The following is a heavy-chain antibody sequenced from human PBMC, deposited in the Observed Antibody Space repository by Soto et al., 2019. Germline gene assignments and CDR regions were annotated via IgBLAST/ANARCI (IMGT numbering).Heavy chain of an antibody. Sequence: PSETLSLTCTVSGGSISSYYWSWIRQPPGKGLEWIGYIYYSGSTNYNPSLKSRVTISVDTSKNQFSLKLSSVTAADTAVYYCAGFYPAPVRGVSRSYWGQGTLVTVSS. V-gene: IGHV4-59*12. J-gene: IGHJ4*02. CDR2: IYYSGST. CDR3: AGFYPAPVRGVSRSY. CDR1: GGSISSYY. D-gene: IGHD3-10*01.